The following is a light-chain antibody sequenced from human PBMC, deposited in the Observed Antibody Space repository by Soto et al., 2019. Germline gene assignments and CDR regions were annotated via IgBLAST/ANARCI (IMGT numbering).Light chain of an antibody. CDR3: HQYNFWPT. J-gene: IGKJ1*01. CDR2: GTS. Sequence: EIVMPQSPSTLSLSPGERSTVSCRASQSVSSNLAWYQQKPGQSPRLLIYGTSTRATGIPARFSGSGSGTEFTLTISSLQSEDFAVYYCHQYNFWPTFGQGTKVDIK. V-gene: IGKV3-15*01. CDR1: QSVSSN.